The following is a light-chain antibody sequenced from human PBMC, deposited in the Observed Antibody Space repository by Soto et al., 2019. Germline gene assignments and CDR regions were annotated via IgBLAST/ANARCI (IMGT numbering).Light chain of an antibody. CDR2: DAS. J-gene: IGKJ5*01. CDR3: QQRSNWPVT. CDR1: QSVSSY. Sequence: EIVLTQSPATLSSSPGEGATLSCRASQSVSSYLAWYQQKPGQAPRLLIYDASNRATGIPARFSGSGSGTDFTLTISSLEPEDFAVYYCQQRSNWPVTFGQGTRLEI. V-gene: IGKV3-11*01.